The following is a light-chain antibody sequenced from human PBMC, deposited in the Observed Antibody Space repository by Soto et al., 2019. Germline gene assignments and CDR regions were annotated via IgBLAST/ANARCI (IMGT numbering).Light chain of an antibody. CDR2: WAS. CDR1: QSVLYSSNNKNY. Sequence: DIVMTQSQDSLAVSLRETPTINCKSSQSVLYSSNNKNYLAWYPQKPGQPPKALIYWASTRESGVPDRCSGRGSGTDFTLPISSLQAEDLGVYFCQQYYTTPWTFRQGAKV. J-gene: IGKJ1*01. CDR3: QQYYTTPWT. V-gene: IGKV4-1*01.